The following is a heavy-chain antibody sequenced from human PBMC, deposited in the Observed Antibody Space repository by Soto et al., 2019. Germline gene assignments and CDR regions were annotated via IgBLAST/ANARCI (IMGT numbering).Heavy chain of an antibody. CDR2: ISGSGGST. J-gene: IGHJ4*02. D-gene: IGHD3-9*01. Sequence: GGSLRLSCAASGFTFSSYAMSCVRQAPGKGLEWVSAISGSGGSTYYADSVKGRFTISRDNSKNTLYLQMNSLRAEDTAVYYCAKDQYFDWLLSPFDYWGQGTLVTVSS. V-gene: IGHV3-23*01. CDR1: GFTFSSYA. CDR3: AKDQYFDWLLSPFDY.